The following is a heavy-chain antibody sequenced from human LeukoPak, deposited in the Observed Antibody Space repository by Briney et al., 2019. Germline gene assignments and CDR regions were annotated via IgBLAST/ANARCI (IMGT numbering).Heavy chain of an antibody. CDR3: ASRRFYESTGYYDY. CDR1: GDSISSSSNW. CDR2: VYRTGTT. J-gene: IGHJ4*02. V-gene: IGHV4-4*02. Sequence: SGTLSLTCAVSGDSISSSSNWWSWVRQPPGKGLEWIGEVYRTGTTNYNSSLKSRVTISVDKSKNQFSLKLSSVTAADTAVYYCASRRFYESTGYYDYWGQGTLVTVSS. D-gene: IGHD3-22*01.